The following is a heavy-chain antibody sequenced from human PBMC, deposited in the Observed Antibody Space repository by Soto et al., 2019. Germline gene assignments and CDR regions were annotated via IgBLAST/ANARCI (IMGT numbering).Heavy chain of an antibody. CDR2: MNPNSGNT. V-gene: IGHV1-8*01. Sequence: QVQLVQSGAEVKKPGASVKVSCKASGYTFTSYDINWVRQATGQGLEWMGWMNPNSGNTGYAQKFQGRVTMTRNTSISTAYMELSSLRSEDTAAYYCARGRYSSSWYGRGGFGDSPLRTWRGGPWGQGTLVTVSS. D-gene: IGHD6-13*01. CDR3: ARGRYSSSWYGRGGFGDSPLRTWRGGP. CDR1: GYTFTSYD. J-gene: IGHJ5*02.